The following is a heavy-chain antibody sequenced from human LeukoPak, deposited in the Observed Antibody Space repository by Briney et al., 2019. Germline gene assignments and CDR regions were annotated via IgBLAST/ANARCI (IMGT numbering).Heavy chain of an antibody. V-gene: IGHV3-7*02. Sequence: GGSLRLSCAASGFXFSGYWIDWVRQTPGKGLEWVANIKPDGSEIYYVDSVKGRFTISRDNAKNPLYLQMNSLRAEDTAVYYCTRSLDYWGRGTLVTVSS. J-gene: IGHJ4*02. CDR1: GFXFSGYW. D-gene: IGHD2-15*01. CDR3: TRSLDY. CDR2: IKPDGSEI.